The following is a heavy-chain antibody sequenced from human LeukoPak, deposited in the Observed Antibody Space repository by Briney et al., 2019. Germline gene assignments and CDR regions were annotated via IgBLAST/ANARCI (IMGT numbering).Heavy chain of an antibody. V-gene: IGHV1-18*01. CDR2: ISAYNGNT. D-gene: IGHD3-3*01. Sequence: ASVKVSCKASGGTFSSYAISWVRQAPGQGLEWMGWISAYNGNTNYAQKLQGRVTMTTDTSTSTAYMELRSLRSDDTAVYYCASPSYYDFWSGYSYDAFDIWGQGTMVTVSS. CDR1: GGTFSSYA. J-gene: IGHJ3*02. CDR3: ASPSYYDFWSGYSYDAFDI.